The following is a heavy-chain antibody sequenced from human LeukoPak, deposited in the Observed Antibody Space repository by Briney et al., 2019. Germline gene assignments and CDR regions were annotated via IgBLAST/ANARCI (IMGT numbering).Heavy chain of an antibody. V-gene: IGHV3-23*01. Sequence: GGSLRLSCAASGFTFSSYSMNWVRQAPGKGLEWVSAIGGSGGSTYYADSVKGRFTISRDNSKNTLYLQMNSLRTEDTAVYYCAKSSPAVRLPRFDYWGQGTLVTVSS. D-gene: IGHD3-16*01. J-gene: IGHJ4*02. CDR3: AKSSPAVRLPRFDY. CDR2: IGGSGGST. CDR1: GFTFSSYS.